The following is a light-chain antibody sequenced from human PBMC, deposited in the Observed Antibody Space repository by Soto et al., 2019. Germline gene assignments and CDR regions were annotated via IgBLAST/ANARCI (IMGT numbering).Light chain of an antibody. CDR3: NSYAGSNNWV. CDR2: EVS. CDR1: SSDVGDYNY. V-gene: IGLV2-8*01. Sequence: QSALTQPPSASGSPGQSVTISCTGTSSDVGDYNYVSWYQQYPGKAPKLMIYEVSKRPSGVPDRVSGSKSGNTASLTVSGLQAEDEADYYCNSYAGSNNWVFGGGTKLTVL. J-gene: IGLJ3*02.